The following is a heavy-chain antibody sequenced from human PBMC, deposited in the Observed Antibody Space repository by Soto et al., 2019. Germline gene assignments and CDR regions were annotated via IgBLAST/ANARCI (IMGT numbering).Heavy chain of an antibody. CDR2: ISGSGGST. V-gene: IGHV3-23*01. CDR1: GFTFSTYA. Sequence: PGGSLRLSCTASGFTFSTYAMSWVRQAPGKGPEWVSAISGSGGSTYYADSVKGRLTISRDSSENTLCLQMNSLRDYDTAVYYCAKDPSPVHWVQRANWFDSWGQGTLVTVSS. CDR3: AKDPSPVHWVQRANWFDS. J-gene: IGHJ5*01. D-gene: IGHD6-25*01.